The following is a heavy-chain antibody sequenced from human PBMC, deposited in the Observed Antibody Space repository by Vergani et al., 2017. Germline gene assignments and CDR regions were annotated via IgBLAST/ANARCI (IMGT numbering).Heavy chain of an antibody. J-gene: IGHJ4*02. D-gene: IGHD5-18*01. V-gene: IGHV3-33*01. CDR3: ARGFGYSYPYYFDY. CDR2: IWYDGSNK. Sequence: QVQLVESGGGVVQPGRSLRLSCAASGFTFSSYGMHWVRQAPGKGLEWVAVIWYDGSNKYYADSVKGRFTISRDNSKNTLYLQINSLRAEDTAVYYCARGFGYSYPYYFDYWGQGTLVTVSS. CDR1: GFTFSSYG.